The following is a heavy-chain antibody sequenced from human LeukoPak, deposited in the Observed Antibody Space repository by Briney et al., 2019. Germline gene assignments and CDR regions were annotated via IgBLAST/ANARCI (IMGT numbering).Heavy chain of an antibody. Sequence: SVKVSCKASGGTFSSYAISWVRQAPGQGLEWMGGIIPIFGTANYAQKFQGRVTMTRDTSISTAYMELSRLRSDDTAVYYCARALRLLWFGELWGQGTLVTVSS. CDR2: IIPIFGTA. D-gene: IGHD3-10*01. V-gene: IGHV1-69*05. CDR1: GGTFSSYA. CDR3: ARALRLLWFGEL. J-gene: IGHJ4*02.